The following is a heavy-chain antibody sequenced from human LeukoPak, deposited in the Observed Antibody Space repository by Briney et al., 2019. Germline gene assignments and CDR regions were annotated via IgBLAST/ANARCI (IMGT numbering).Heavy chain of an antibody. J-gene: IGHJ4*02. CDR3: ARYYYDSSGYYFYYFDY. V-gene: IGHV4-59*01. CDR1: GGPISGYY. D-gene: IGHD3-22*01. CDR2: IYYSGST. Sequence: PSETLSLTCTVSGGPISGYYWSWIRQPPGKGLEWIGYIYYSGSTNYNPSLKSRVTISVDTSKNQFSLKLSSVTAADTAVYYCARYYYDSSGYYFYYFDYWGQGTLVTVSS.